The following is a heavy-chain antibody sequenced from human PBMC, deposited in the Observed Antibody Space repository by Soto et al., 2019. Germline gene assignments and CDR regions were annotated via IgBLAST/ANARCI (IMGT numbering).Heavy chain of an antibody. J-gene: IGHJ4*02. CDR1: GGSFRGYY. Sequence: SETLSLTCAVYGGSFRGYYWSWIRQPPGKGLEWIGEINHSGSTNYNPSLKSRVTISVDTSKNQFSLKLSSVTAADTAVYYCARGSNSGAAPFDYWGQGTLVTVSS. CDR3: ARGSNSGAAPFDY. CDR2: INHSGST. V-gene: IGHV4-34*01. D-gene: IGHD1-26*01.